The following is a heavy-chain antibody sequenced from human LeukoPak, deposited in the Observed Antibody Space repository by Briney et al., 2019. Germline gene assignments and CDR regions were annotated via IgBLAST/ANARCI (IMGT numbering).Heavy chain of an antibody. J-gene: IGHJ4*02. Sequence: SETLSLTCTVSGGSISSYYWSWIRQPPGKGLEWIGYVYYSGSTNYNPSLKSRVTISVDTSKNQFSLKLSSVTAADTAVYYCARVNDPTGYYFDYWGQGTLVTVSS. CDR3: ARVNDPTGYYFDY. CDR2: VYYSGST. V-gene: IGHV4-59*01. CDR1: GGSISSYY. D-gene: IGHD1-1*01.